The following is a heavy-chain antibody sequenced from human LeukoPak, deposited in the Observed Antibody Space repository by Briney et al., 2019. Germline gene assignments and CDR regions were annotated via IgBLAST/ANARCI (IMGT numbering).Heavy chain of an antibody. CDR2: ISSSSSYI. CDR3: ARDRGGEQLVGAFDY. D-gene: IGHD6-6*01. V-gene: IGHV3-21*01. J-gene: IGHJ4*02. Sequence: GGSLRLSCAVSGFTFSSYWMDWVRQAPGKGLEWVSSISSSSSYIYYADSVKGRFTISRDNAKNSLYLQMNSLRAEDTAVYYCARDRGGEQLVGAFDYWGQGTLVTVSS. CDR1: GFTFSSYW.